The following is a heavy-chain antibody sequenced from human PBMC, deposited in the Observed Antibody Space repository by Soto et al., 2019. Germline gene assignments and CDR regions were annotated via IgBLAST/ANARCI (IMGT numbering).Heavy chain of an antibody. CDR1: GFTFDDYA. Sequence: GGSLRLSCAASGFTFDDYAMHWVRQAPGKGLEWVSGISWNSGSIGYADSVKGRFTISRDNAKNSLYLQMNSLRAEDTALYYCAKDMGPYSSGWYRGYAFDIWGQGTMVTVSS. J-gene: IGHJ3*02. CDR2: ISWNSGSI. D-gene: IGHD6-19*01. CDR3: AKDMGPYSSGWYRGYAFDI. V-gene: IGHV3-9*01.